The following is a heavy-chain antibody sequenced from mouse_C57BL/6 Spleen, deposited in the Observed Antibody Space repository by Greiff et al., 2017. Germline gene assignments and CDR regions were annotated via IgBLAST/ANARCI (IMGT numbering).Heavy chain of an antibody. Sequence: EVNLVESGGDLVKPGGSLKLSCAASGFTFSSYGMSWVRQTPDKRLEWVATISSGGSYTYYPDSVKGRFTISRDNAKNTLYLQMSSLKSEDTAMYYCARQGDYDGNYFDYWGQGTTLTVSS. CDR2: ISSGGSYT. D-gene: IGHD2-4*01. J-gene: IGHJ2*01. V-gene: IGHV5-6*02. CDR3: ARQGDYDGNYFDY. CDR1: GFTFSSYG.